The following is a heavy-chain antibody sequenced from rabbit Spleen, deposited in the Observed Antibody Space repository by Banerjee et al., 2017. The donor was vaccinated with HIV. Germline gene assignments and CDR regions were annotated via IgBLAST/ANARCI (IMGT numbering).Heavy chain of an antibody. J-gene: IGHJ4*01. V-gene: IGHV1S7*01. D-gene: IGHD4-1*01. CDR3: VREVAAKFNL. CDR2: IDPVFGIT. CDR1: GFVFSSYG. Sequence: QSLEESGGDLVKPGGSLKLSCKASGFVFSSYGVSWVRQVPGKGLEWIGYIDPVFGITYYANWVNGRFTISRDNAQNTLFLQLNSLTAADTATYFCVREVAAKFNLWGPGTLVTVS.